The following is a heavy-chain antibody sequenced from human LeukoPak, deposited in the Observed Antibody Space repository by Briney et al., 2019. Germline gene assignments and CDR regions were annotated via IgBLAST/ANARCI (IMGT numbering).Heavy chain of an antibody. CDR3: ARGGNWNRPYIDY. D-gene: IGHD1-1*01. V-gene: IGHV4-34*09. CDR1: GGSFSGYY. J-gene: IGHJ4*02. CDR2: IHYSGST. Sequence: PSETLSLTCAVYGGSFSGYYWSWIRQHPGEGLEWIGYIHYSGSTYYNPSLKSRVSISVDTSKNQFSLKLKSLTAADTAVFYCARGGNWNRPYIDYWGQGTLVTVSS.